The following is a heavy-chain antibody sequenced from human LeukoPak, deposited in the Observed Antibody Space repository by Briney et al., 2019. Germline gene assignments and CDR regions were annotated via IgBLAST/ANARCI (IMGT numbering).Heavy chain of an antibody. CDR2: IYYSGST. J-gene: IGHJ4*02. D-gene: IGHD6-19*01. V-gene: IGHV4-39*01. CDR1: GGSISRSNNY. CDR3: ARHEQWLVRYNY. Sequence: PSETLSLTCTVSGGSISRSNNYWGWIRQPPGKGLEWIGIIYYSGSTYYNPTLKSQVTISVDTSKNQFSLKLSSVAAADTAVHYCARHEQWLVRYNYWGQGILVTVSS.